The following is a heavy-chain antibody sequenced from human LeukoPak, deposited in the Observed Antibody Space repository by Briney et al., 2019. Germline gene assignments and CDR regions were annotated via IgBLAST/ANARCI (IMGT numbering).Heavy chain of an antibody. D-gene: IGHD1-20*01. CDR3: ARVSPSYNWNAESLDY. V-gene: IGHV3-30*01. J-gene: IGHJ4*02. CDR2: ISYDGSNK. CDR1: GFTFSSYA. Sequence: GGSLRLSCAASGFTFSSYAMHWVRQAPGKGLEWVAVISYDGSNKHYADSVKGRFTISRDNSKNTLYLQMNSLRAEDTAVYYCARVSPSYNWNAESLDYWGQGTLVTVSS.